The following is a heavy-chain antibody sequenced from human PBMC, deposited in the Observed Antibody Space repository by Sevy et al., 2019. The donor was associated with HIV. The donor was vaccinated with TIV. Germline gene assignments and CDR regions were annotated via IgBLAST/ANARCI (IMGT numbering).Heavy chain of an antibody. D-gene: IGHD1-26*01. V-gene: IGHV4-59*08. CDR2: IYYNGPI. J-gene: IGHJ4*02. Sequence: SETLSLTCTVSGGSITSLDWNWIRQPPGKGLEWIANIYYNGPINYNHSLKSRVTLSLDTSKNQFSLRLSSVTAADTAMYYCAGENAWGRGYSWGQGTLVTVSS. CDR3: AGENAWGRGYS. CDR1: GGSITSLD.